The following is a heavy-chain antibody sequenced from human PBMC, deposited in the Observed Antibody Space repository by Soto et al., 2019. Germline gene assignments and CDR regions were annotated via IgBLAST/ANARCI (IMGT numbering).Heavy chain of an antibody. Sequence: ASVKVSCKASGYTFTSYAMHWVRQAPGQRLEWMGWINAGNGNTKYSQKFQGRVTITRDTSASTAYMELSSLRSEDTAVYYCARGGMIRFLEWLPFPDGMDVWGQGTTVTVSS. CDR3: ARGGMIRFLEWLPFPDGMDV. CDR1: GYTFTSYA. CDR2: INAGNGNT. V-gene: IGHV1-3*01. J-gene: IGHJ6*02. D-gene: IGHD3-3*01.